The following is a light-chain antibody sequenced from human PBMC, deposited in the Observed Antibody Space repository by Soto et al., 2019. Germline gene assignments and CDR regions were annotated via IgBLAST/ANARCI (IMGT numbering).Light chain of an antibody. CDR1: SSNIGKNY. J-gene: IGLJ1*01. CDR3: GTWDSSLSAYV. V-gene: IGLV1-51*01. CDR2: DNN. Sequence: QSVLTQPPSVSAAPGQKVTISCSGSSSNIGKNYVSWYQQLPGTAPKLLIYDNNKRPSGIPDRFPGSKSGTSATLGITGLQTGDEADYYCGTWDSSLSAYVFGTGTKVTVL.